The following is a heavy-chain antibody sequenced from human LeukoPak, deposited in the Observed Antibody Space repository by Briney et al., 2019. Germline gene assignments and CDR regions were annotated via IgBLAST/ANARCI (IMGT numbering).Heavy chain of an antibody. J-gene: IGHJ4*02. CDR2: ISSTSISI. Sequence: GGSLRLSCAPSAFTFSSYSMSWVRQAPGRGLEGVTSISSTSISIYFVSSVKGRFTISRDNAKNPLYLQMNSLRAEETAVDYCAGGKYGSGSSFDYWGQGTLVTVSS. CDR1: AFTFSSYS. CDR3: AGGKYGSGSSFDY. V-gene: IGHV3-21*01. D-gene: IGHD3-10*01.